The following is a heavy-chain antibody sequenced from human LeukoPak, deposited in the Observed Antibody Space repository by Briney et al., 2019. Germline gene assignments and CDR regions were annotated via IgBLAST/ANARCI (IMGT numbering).Heavy chain of an antibody. J-gene: IGHJ4*02. CDR3: ARGDGWFGELLNFDY. V-gene: IGHV3-33*01. D-gene: IGHD3-10*01. Sequence: PGGSLRLSCAASGLTFSSYGMHWVRQAPGKGLEWVAVVSYDGSNKYYADSVKGRFTISRDNAKNSLYLQMNSLRDEDTAVYYCARGDGWFGELLNFDYWGQGTLVTVSS. CDR1: GLTFSSYG. CDR2: VSYDGSNK.